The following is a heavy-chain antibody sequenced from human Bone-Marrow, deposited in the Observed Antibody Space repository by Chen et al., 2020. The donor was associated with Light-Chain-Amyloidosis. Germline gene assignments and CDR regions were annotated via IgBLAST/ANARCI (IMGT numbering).Heavy chain of an antibody. CDR3: ARRRDGYNFDY. D-gene: IGHD5-12*01. Sequence: EVQLEQSGPEVKKPGESLKISCKGTGYTFPNYWIGWARQMRGKGLEWMGVIYPDDSDARYSPSFEGQVTISADKSITTAYLQWRSLKASDTAMYYCARRRDGYNFDYWGQGTLVTVSS. J-gene: IGHJ4*02. V-gene: IGHV5-51*01. CDR2: IYPDDSDA. CDR1: GYTFPNYW.